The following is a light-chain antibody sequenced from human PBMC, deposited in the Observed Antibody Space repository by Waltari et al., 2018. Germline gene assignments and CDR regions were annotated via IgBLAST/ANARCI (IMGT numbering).Light chain of an antibody. CDR1: RTLSGS. V-gene: IGKV1-5*03. Sequence: DIQLTQSPSTLSASVRNKVTIPCRASRTLSGSLAWYQQRPGKAPKLLISRASTLQSGVPSRFSGSGSGTEFTLTISGLQPDDFATYYCLQYYTCSLWTFGQGTRVEIK. CDR3: LQYYTCSLWT. CDR2: RAS. J-gene: IGKJ1*01.